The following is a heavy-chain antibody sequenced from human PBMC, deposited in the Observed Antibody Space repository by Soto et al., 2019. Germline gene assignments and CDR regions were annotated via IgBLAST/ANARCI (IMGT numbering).Heavy chain of an antibody. J-gene: IGHJ6*03. CDR3: ARGGDIVATSKTYYYYYYMDV. V-gene: IGHV3-33*01. CDR1: GFTFSSYG. D-gene: IGHD5-12*01. Sequence: GGSLRLSCAASGFTFSSYGMHWVRQAPGKGLEWVAVIWYDGSNKYYEDSVKGRFTISRDNSKITLYLQMNSLRAEDTAVYYCARGGDIVATSKTYYYYYYMDVWGKGTTVTVSS. CDR2: IWYDGSNK.